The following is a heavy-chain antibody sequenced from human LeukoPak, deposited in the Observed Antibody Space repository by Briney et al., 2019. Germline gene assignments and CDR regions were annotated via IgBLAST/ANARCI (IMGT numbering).Heavy chain of an antibody. J-gene: IGHJ6*03. V-gene: IGHV3-48*01. CDR2: ISSSSSTI. CDR1: GITFSSYS. CDR3: ARDDPGYTYGYGYSHPYMDV. D-gene: IGHD5-18*01. Sequence: GGSLRLSCAASGITFSSYSMNWVRQVPGKGLEWVSYISSSSSTIYYADSVKGRFTISRDNAKNSLYLQMKSLGAEDTAVYFCARDDPGYTYGYGYSHPYMDVWGKGTTVTVS.